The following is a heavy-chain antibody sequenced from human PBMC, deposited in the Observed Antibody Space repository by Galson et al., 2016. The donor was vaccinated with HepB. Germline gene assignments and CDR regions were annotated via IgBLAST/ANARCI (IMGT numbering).Heavy chain of an antibody. CDR3: AHSRNDGYYYYYMDV. CDR1: GFSPNTAGMC. Sequence: PALVKPTQTLTLTCTFTGFSPNTAGMCLTWIRQPPGKALEWLALINWDDEKFYSTSLKTRLTISKDTSKNQVFLTMTNMDPVDTATYYCAHSRNDGYYYYYMDVWGGGTTVTVSS. V-gene: IGHV2-70*12. J-gene: IGHJ6*03. CDR2: INWDDEK. D-gene: IGHD1-1*01.